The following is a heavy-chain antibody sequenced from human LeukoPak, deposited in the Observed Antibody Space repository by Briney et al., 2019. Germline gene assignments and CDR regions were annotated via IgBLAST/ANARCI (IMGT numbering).Heavy chain of an antibody. Sequence: PGGSLRLSCAASGSTFSSYWMSWVRQAPGKGLEWVANIKQDGSEKYYVDSVKGRFTISRDNAKNSLYLRMNSLRAEDTAVYYCARYSSSDPTHDYWGQGTLVTVSS. D-gene: IGHD6-6*01. CDR3: ARYSSSDPTHDY. CDR1: GSTFSSYW. J-gene: IGHJ4*02. CDR2: IKQDGSEK. V-gene: IGHV3-7*01.